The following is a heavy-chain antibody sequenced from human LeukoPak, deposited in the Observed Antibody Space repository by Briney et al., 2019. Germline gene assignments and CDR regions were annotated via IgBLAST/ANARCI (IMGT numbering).Heavy chain of an antibody. CDR3: ARTWDSGSYHWADAFDI. CDR1: GYTFTDYY. CDR2: INPNSGGT. D-gene: IGHD1-26*01. V-gene: IGHV1-2*02. Sequence: GASVKVSCKASGYTFTDYYMHWVRQAPGQGLEWMGWINPNSGGTNYAQKFQGRVTMTRDTSISTAYMELSRLRSDDTAVYYCARTWDSGSYHWADAFDIWGQGTMVTVSS. J-gene: IGHJ3*02.